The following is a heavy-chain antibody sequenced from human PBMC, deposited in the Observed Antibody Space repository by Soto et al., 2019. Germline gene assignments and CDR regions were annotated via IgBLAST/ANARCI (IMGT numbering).Heavy chain of an antibody. Sequence: PSETLSLTCAVSGGSISSGGYYWNWIRQPPGKGLEWIGYIFYLGSTIHTPSLRGRLTLSADTSRNQLSLYLTSVTAADTAVYYCVRGGIAGHWFDPWGQGILVTVSS. V-gene: IGHV4-31*11. J-gene: IGHJ5*02. CDR1: GGSISSGGYY. CDR3: VRGGIAGHWFDP. CDR2: IFYLGST. D-gene: IGHD2-15*01.